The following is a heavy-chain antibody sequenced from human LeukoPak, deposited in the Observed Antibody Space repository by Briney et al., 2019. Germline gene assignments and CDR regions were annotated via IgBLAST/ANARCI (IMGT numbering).Heavy chain of an antibody. V-gene: IGHV1-18*01. D-gene: IGHD2-15*01. CDR2: ISAYNGNT. CDR1: GYTFTSYG. J-gene: IGHJ5*02. Sequence: ASVKVSCKASGYTFTSYGISWVRPAPGQGLAWMGWISAYNGNTNYAQKLQGRVTMTTDTSTSTAYMELRSLRSDDTAVYYCAGVYGYCSGGSCYSDWFDPWGQGTLVTVSS. CDR3: AGVYGYCSGGSCYSDWFDP.